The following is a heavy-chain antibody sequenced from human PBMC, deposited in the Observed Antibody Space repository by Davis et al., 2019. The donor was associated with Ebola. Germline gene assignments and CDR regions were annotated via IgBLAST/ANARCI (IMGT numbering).Heavy chain of an antibody. CDR1: GFTFSSYS. V-gene: IGHV3-48*01. Sequence: GESLKISCAASGFTFSSYSMNWVRQAPGKGLEWVSYISSSSSTIYYADSVKGRFTISRDNAKNSLYLQMNSLRAEDTAVYYCARLKGAFDIWGQGTMVTVSS. J-gene: IGHJ3*02. CDR3: ARLKGAFDI. CDR2: ISSSSSTI.